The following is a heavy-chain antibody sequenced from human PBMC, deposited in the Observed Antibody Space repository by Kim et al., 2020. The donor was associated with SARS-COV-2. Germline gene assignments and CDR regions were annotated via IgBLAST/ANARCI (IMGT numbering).Heavy chain of an antibody. D-gene: IGHD2-2*01. J-gene: IGHJ2*01. Sequence: GGSLRLSCAASGFTFSSYSMNWVRQAPGKGLEWVSSISSSSSYIYYADSVKGRFTISRDNAKNSLYLQMNSLRAEDTALYYCARDSDEDIVVVGYFDLWGRGTLVTVSS. V-gene: IGHV3-21*01. CDR1: GFTFSSYS. CDR3: ARDSDEDIVVVGYFDL. CDR2: ISSSSSYI.